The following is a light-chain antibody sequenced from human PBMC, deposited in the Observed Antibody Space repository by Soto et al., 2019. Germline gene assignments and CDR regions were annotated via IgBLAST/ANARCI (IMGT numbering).Light chain of an antibody. V-gene: IGLV1-44*01. J-gene: IGLJ3*02. CDR2: NNN. CDR1: RSNIGNNA. CDR3: ATWDDSLNARGV. Sequence: QSVLTQPPSASGTPGQRVTISCSGSRSNIGNNAVTWYQQFPGTAPKLLIYNNNQRPSGVPDRFSGSKSGTSASLAISGLQAEDEADYYCATWDDSLNARGVCGGGTKLTVL.